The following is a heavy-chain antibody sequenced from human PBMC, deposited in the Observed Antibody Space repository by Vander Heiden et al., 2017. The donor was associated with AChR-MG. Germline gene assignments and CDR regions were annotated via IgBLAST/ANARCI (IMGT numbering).Heavy chain of an antibody. Sequence: QVQLQESGPGLVKPSQTLSLTCTVSGCSIRRGDYYGSWIRQPPGKGLEWIGYIYYSGSTYYNPSLKSRVTISVDTSKNQFSLKLSSVTAADTAVYYCALGYSSSWYADWFDPWGQGTLVTVSS. D-gene: IGHD6-13*01. J-gene: IGHJ5*02. CDR1: GCSIRRGDYY. V-gene: IGHV4-30-4*01. CDR3: ALGYSSSWYADWFDP. CDR2: IYYSGST.